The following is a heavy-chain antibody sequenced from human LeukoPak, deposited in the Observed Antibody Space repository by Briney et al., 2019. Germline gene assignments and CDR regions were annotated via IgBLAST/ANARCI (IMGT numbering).Heavy chain of an antibody. J-gene: IGHJ4*02. D-gene: IGHD6-13*01. Sequence: PGGSLRLSCAASGFTFSSYEMNWVRQAPGKGLEWVSYISSSGSTIYYADSVKGRFTISRDNAKNSLYLQMNSLRAEDTAVYYCASDSSSWYTSSYYFDYWGQGTLVTVSS. CDR2: ISSSGSTI. V-gene: IGHV3-48*03. CDR1: GFTFSSYE. CDR3: ASDSSSWYTSSYYFDY.